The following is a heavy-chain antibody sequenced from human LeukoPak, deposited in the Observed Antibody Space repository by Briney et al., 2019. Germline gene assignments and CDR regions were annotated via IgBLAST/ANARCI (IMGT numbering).Heavy chain of an antibody. J-gene: IGHJ4*02. D-gene: IGHD3-22*01. Sequence: PGGSLRLSCAASGFTFSSYSMNWVRQAPGKGLEWVSYISSSSSTIYYADSVKGRFTISRDNAKNSLYLQMNSLRAEDTAVYYCAKDDDSSYYWGQGTLVTVSS. CDR1: GFTFSSYS. V-gene: IGHV3-48*01. CDR2: ISSSSSTI. CDR3: AKDDDSSYY.